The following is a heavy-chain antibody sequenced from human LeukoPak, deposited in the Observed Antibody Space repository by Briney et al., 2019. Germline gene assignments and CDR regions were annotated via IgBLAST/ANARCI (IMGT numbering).Heavy chain of an antibody. D-gene: IGHD3-3*01. Sequence: SETLSLTCAVCGGSFSGYYWSWIRQPPGKGLEWIGEINHSGSTNYNPSLKSRVTISVDTSKNQFSLKLSSVAAADTAVYYCARHAYYDFWSGYFRYWGQGTLVTVSS. CDR2: INHSGST. V-gene: IGHV4-34*01. CDR3: ARHAYYDFWSGYFRY. CDR1: GGSFSGYY. J-gene: IGHJ4*02.